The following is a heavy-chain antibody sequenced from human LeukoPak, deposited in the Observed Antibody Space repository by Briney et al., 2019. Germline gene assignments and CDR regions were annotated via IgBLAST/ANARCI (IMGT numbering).Heavy chain of an antibody. D-gene: IGHD3-3*01. CDR3: ARSGYYPTDAFDI. CDR1: GYTFTSYY. Sequence: ASVKVSCKASGYTFTSYYMHWVRQAPGQGLEWMGIINPSGGSTSYAQKFQGRVTMTRNTSISTAYMELSSLRSEDTAVYYCARSGYYPTDAFDIWGQGTMVTVSS. CDR2: INPSGGST. V-gene: IGHV1-46*01. J-gene: IGHJ3*02.